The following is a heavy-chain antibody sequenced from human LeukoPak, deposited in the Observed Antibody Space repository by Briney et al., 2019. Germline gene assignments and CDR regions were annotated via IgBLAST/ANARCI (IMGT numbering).Heavy chain of an antibody. V-gene: IGHV3-21*01. CDR3: ARDFDIAARPGAFDI. J-gene: IGHJ3*02. Sequence: GGSLRLSCAASGFTFSSYSMNWVRQAPGKGLEWVSSISSSSSYIYYADSVKGRFTISRDNAKNSLYLQMNSLRAEDTAVYYCARDFDIAARPGAFDIWGQETMGTVSS. CDR1: GFTFSSYS. D-gene: IGHD6-6*01. CDR2: ISSSSSYI.